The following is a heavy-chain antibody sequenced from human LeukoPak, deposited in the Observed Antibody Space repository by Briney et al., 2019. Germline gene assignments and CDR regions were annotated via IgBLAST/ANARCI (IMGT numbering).Heavy chain of an antibody. CDR2: IYYCGST. V-gene: IGHV4-59*01. Sequence: SETLSLTCTVSGGSISSYYWSWIRQPPGKGLEWIGYIYYCGSTNYNPSLKSRVTISVDTSKNQFSLKLSSVTAADTAVYYCARSPSPWYSSGPRTYFDYWGQGTLVTVSS. D-gene: IGHD6-19*01. CDR3: ARSPSPWYSSGPRTYFDY. CDR1: GGSISSYY. J-gene: IGHJ4*02.